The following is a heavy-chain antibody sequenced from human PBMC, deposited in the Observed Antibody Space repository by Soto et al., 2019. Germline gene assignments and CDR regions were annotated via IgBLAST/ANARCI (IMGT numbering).Heavy chain of an antibody. J-gene: IGHJ6*02. CDR1: GGTFSSYA. D-gene: IGHD2-21*02. V-gene: IGHV1-69*13. CDR3: AREHIVVVTATSYYYYGMDV. Sequence: SVKVSCKASGGTFSSYAISWVRQAPGQGLEWMGGIIPIFGTANYAQKFQGRVTITADESTSTAYMELSSLRSEDMAVYYCAREHIVVVTATSYYYYGMDVWGQGTKVTVSS. CDR2: IIPIFGTA.